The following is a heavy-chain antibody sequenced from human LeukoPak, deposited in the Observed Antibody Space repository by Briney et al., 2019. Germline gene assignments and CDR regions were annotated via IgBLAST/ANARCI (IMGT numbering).Heavy chain of an antibody. CDR2: LSASGGGT. V-gene: IGHV3-23*01. CDR1: GLTFSNFA. J-gene: IGHJ3*01. CDR3: ATVLHTSMTTWAAFDA. D-gene: IGHD5-18*01. Sequence: GGSLRLSCAASGLTFSNFAMTWVRQTPGKGLEWVSALSASGGGTFYAPSVKGRFTISRDNSKNTVSLQMNSLRAEDTALYYCATVLHTSMTTWAAFDAWGQGTMVTVSS.